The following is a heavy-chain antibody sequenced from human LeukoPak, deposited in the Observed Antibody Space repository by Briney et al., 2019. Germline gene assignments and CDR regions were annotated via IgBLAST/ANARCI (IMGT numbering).Heavy chain of an antibody. CDR2: ISYDGSNK. J-gene: IGHJ6*02. D-gene: IGHD4-23*01. CDR1: GFTFDDYT. Sequence: GGSLRLSCAASGFTFDDYTMHWVRQAPGKGLEWVAVISYDGSNKYYADSVKGRFTISRDDSKNTLYLQMNSLRVEDTAVYYCARDPYGGNSELYYYYYGMDVWGQGTTVTVSS. CDR3: ARDPYGGNSELYYYYYGMDV. V-gene: IGHV3-30*04.